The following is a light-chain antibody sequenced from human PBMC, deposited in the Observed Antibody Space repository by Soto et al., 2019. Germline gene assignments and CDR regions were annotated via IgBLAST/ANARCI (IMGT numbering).Light chain of an antibody. V-gene: IGKV1-5*03. CDR1: QSISSW. CDR3: QLSRSDART. Sequence: RARQSISSWLAWYQQKPGKAPKLLIYKASSLESGVPSRFCGSGSGTAFTLTLRSLHSGCSALHYCQLSRSDARTYAQGTKVDIK. CDR2: KAS. J-gene: IGKJ1*01.